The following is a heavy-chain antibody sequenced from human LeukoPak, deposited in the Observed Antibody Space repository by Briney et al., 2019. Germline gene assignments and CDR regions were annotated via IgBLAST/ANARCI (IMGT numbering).Heavy chain of an antibody. Sequence: LRETLPLTCTVSGDSISSSSDYWGWIRQPPVKGLEWIGSIYYSGSTYYNPSLKSRVTMSVDTSKNEFSLKLSSVTAADTAVYYCARHGGVGVIPDFDYWGPGTLVTVSS. V-gene: IGHV4-39*01. D-gene: IGHD2-8*02. CDR2: IYYSGST. CDR1: GDSISSSSDY. CDR3: ARHGGVGVIPDFDY. J-gene: IGHJ4*02.